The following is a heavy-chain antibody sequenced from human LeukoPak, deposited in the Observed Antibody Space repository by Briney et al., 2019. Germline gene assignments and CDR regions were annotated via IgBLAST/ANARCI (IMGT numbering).Heavy chain of an antibody. CDR3: ARALVESDYGDYYYYYYMDV. Sequence: ASVKVSCKASGGTFSSYAISWVRQAPGQGLEWMGRIIPIFGTANYAQKFQGRVTITTDESTSTAYMELSSLRSEDTAVYYCARALVESDYGDYYYYYYMDVWGKGTTVTASS. CDR1: GGTFSSYA. J-gene: IGHJ6*03. D-gene: IGHD4-17*01. V-gene: IGHV1-69*05. CDR2: IIPIFGTA.